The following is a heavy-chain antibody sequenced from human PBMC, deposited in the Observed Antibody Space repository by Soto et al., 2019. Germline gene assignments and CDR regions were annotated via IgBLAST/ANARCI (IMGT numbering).Heavy chain of an antibody. CDR3: XXVXXXXXXXXXXLXL. V-gene: IGHV3-9*01. CDR2: ISWNSDRI. J-gene: IGHJ2*01. Sequence: EMQLVESGGGLVQPGRSLRLSCAASGFTFDEYAMHWVRQAPGKGLEWVSHISWNSDRIEYADSVKGRFTISRDNTKNSLYLXXXXXXXXXTAXXFCXXVXXXXXXXXXXLXLWGRGTLVIVSS. CDR1: GFTFDEYA.